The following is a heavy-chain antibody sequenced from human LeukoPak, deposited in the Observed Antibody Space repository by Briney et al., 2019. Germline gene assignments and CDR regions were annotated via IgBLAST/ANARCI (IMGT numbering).Heavy chain of an antibody. V-gene: IGHV1-8*03. CDR2: MNPNSGNT. D-gene: IGHD2-2*01. J-gene: IGHJ6*03. CDR1: GYTFTSYD. CDR3: ARGPFRYCSSTSCHRPDRYYYYYMDV. Sequence: GASVKVSCKASGYTFTSYDINWVRQATGQGLEWMGWMNPNSGNTGYAQKFQGRVTITRNTSISTAYMELSSLRSEDAAVYYCARGPFRYCSSTSCHRPDRYYYYYMDVWGKGTTVTVSS.